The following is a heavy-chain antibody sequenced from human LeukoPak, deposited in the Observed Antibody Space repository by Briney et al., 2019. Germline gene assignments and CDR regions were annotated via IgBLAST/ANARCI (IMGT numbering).Heavy chain of an antibody. CDR2: ISGSGGNT. CDR3: AKGTLAGPFDY. V-gene: IGHV3-23*01. D-gene: IGHD6-19*01. Sequence: GGSLRLSCAASGLTFSTNAMSGVRQAPGKGLEWVSAISGSGGNTYYADSVKGRFTISRDNSKNTLYLQMNSLRAEDTAVYYCAKGTLAGPFDYWGQGTLVTVSS. CDR1: GLTFSTNA. J-gene: IGHJ4*02.